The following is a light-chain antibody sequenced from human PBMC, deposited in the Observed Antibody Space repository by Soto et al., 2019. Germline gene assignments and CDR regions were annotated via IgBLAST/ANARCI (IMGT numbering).Light chain of an antibody. J-gene: IGLJ3*02. CDR2: VGTGGIVG. CDR3: GADHGSGSNGVSV. Sequence: QLVLTQPPSASASLGASVTLTCTLSSGYSNYKVDWYQQRPGKGPRFVMRVGTGGIVGSKGDGIPDRFSVLGSGLNRYLTIKNIQEEDESDYHCGADHGSGSNGVSVFGGGTKLTVL. V-gene: IGLV9-49*01. CDR1: SGYSNYK.